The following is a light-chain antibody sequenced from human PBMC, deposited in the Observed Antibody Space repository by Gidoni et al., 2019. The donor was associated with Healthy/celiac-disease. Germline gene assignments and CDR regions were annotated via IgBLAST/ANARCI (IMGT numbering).Light chain of an antibody. CDR3: QQDNSYPCT. J-gene: IGKJ1*01. CDR2: KAS. CDR1: QSISSW. V-gene: IGKV1-5*03. Sequence: DSHMNQSPSTLSASVGDRVTITCRASQSISSWLAWYQQKPGKAPKLLIYKASSLQSGVPSRFSGSGSGTEFTLTISSLQPDDFATYYCQQDNSYPCTFGQGTKVEIK.